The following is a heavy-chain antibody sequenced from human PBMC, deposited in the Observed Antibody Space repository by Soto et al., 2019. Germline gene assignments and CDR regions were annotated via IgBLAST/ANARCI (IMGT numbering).Heavy chain of an antibody. D-gene: IGHD3-22*01. Sequence: QVQLVQSGAEVTKPGASVKLSCKASGYTFTTYSLHWVRQAPGQGLPRMGIINPGAGGATHAQNFQGRVTMTWDTSTSTVYMELTSLRSGDTAVYYCARDLAQSSGYYFKNWLDPWGQGTLVTVSS. V-gene: IGHV1-46*03. CDR3: ARDLAQSSGYYFKNWLDP. CDR2: INPGAGGA. CDR1: GYTFTTYS. J-gene: IGHJ5*02.